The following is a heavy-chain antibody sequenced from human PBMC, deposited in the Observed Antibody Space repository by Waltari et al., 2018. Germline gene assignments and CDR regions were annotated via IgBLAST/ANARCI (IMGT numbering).Heavy chain of an antibody. J-gene: IGHJ4*02. CDR1: GGTFSSYA. D-gene: IGHD3-22*01. Sequence: HVQLVQSGAEVKKPGSSVKVSCKASGGTFSSYAISWVRTAPGQGLEWMGGIIPIFGTANYAKKFQGRVTITTDESTSTAYMELSSLRSEDTAVYYCASSDFTYYYDSSGYDYWGQGTLVTVSS. CDR2: IIPIFGTA. CDR3: ASSDFTYYYDSSGYDY. V-gene: IGHV1-69*05.